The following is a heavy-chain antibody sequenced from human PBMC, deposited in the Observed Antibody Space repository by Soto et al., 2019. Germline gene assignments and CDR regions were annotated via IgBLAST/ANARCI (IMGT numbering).Heavy chain of an antibody. CDR2: ISSNGGST. V-gene: IGHV3-64D*08. CDR3: VKDYLELRGYYYGMDV. Sequence: PGGSLRLSCSASGFTFSSYAMHWVRQAPGKGLEYVSAISSNGGSTYYADSVKGRFTISRDNSKNTLYLQMSSLRAEDTAVYYCVKDYLELRGYYYGMDVLGQGTTVTVSS. CDR1: GFTFSSYA. J-gene: IGHJ6*02. D-gene: IGHD1-7*01.